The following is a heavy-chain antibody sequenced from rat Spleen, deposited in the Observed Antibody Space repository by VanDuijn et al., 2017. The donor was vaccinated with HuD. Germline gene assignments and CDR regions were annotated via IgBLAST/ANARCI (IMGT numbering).Heavy chain of an antibody. CDR1: GFTFSDFY. CDR2: ISGGGGNT. D-gene: IGHD1-10*01. J-gene: IGHJ3*01. CDR3: TTENYWFAY. V-gene: IGHV5-20*01. Sequence: EVQLVESDGGLVQPGRSLKLSCAASGFTFSDFYMAWVRQAPTKGLEWVASISGGGGNTYYRDSVQGRFTISRDNAKSTLNLQMDSLRSEDTASYYCTTENYWFAYWGQGTLVTVSS.